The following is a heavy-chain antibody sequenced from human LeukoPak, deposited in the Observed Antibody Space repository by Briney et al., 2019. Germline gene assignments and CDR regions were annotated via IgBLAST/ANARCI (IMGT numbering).Heavy chain of an antibody. Sequence: SETLSLTCAVYGGSFSGYYWSWIRQPPGKGLEWTGEINHSGSTNYNPSLKSRVTISVDTSKNQFSLKLSSVTAADTAVYYCARDSWWGSSWYDDYYYYYYMDVWGKGTTVTISS. CDR3: ARDSWWGSSWYDDYYYYYYMDV. D-gene: IGHD6-13*01. J-gene: IGHJ6*03. CDR1: GGSFSGYY. V-gene: IGHV4-34*01. CDR2: INHSGST.